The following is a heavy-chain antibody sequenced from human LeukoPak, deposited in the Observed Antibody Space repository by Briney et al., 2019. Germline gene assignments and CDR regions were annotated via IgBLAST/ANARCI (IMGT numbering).Heavy chain of an antibody. Sequence: SETLSLTCTVSGGSISSYYWSWIRQPAGKGLEWIGRIYTSGSTNYNPSLKSRVTMPVDTSKNQFSLKLSSVTAADTAVYYCARLSRAAREIDYWGQGTLVTVSS. J-gene: IGHJ4*02. D-gene: IGHD2-15*01. V-gene: IGHV4-4*07. CDR3: ARLSRAAREIDY. CDR2: IYTSGST. CDR1: GGSISSYY.